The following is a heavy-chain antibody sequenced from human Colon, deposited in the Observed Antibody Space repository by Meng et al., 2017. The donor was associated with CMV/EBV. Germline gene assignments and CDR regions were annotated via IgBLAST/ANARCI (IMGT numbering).Heavy chain of an antibody. CDR3: VRHLEAGRNGYAEPF. J-gene: IGHJ1*01. Sequence: GESLKISCAVSGFPLNSHGMHWVRQAPGKGLEWVSSISSGLSHIYYADSVKGRFSISRDDAKNSLFLQMNSLRDEDTAVYYCVRHLEAGRNGYAEPFWGQGTLVTVSS. V-gene: IGHV3-21*01. D-gene: IGHD5-18*01. CDR1: GFPLNSHG. CDR2: ISSGLSHI.